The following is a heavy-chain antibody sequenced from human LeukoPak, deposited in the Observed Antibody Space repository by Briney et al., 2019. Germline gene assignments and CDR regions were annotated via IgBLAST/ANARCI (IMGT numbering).Heavy chain of an antibody. CDR2: IYYSGST. Sequence: SETLSLTCTVSGGSISSYYWSWIRQPPGKGLEWIGYIYYSGSTNYNPSLKSRVTISVDTSKNQFSLKLSSVTAADTAVYYCARAIGIAVAGRYYYYYYMDVWGKGTTVTVSS. J-gene: IGHJ6*03. V-gene: IGHV4-59*08. CDR3: ARAIGIAVAGRYYYYYYMDV. CDR1: GGSISSYY. D-gene: IGHD6-19*01.